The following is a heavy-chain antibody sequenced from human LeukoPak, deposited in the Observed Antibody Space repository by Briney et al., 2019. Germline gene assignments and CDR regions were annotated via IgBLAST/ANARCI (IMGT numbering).Heavy chain of an antibody. CDR3: AKDLIF. D-gene: IGHD2/OR15-2a*01. CDR2: IRYDGSNK. CDR1: GFTPSNHG. V-gene: IGHV3-30*02. J-gene: IGHJ4*02. Sequence: GGSLRLSCAASGFTPSNHGMHWVRQAPGKGLEWVAFIRYDGSNKYYADSVKGRFTISRDNSKNTLYVQMNSLRAEDTAVYYCAKDLIFWGQGTLVTVSS.